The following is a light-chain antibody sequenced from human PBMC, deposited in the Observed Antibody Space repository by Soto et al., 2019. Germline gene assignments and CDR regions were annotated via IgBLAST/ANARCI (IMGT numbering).Light chain of an antibody. CDR1: SSDVGGYNY. J-gene: IGLJ1*01. CDR2: DVS. V-gene: IGLV2-14*01. Sequence: QSALTQPASVSGSPGQSITISCTGTSSDVGGYNYVSWYQQHPGKAPKLMIYDVSNRPSGVSNRFSGSKSGNTASLTISGLQAEDEADYYGSSYTSCSTLLYVFGTGTKVTVL. CDR3: SSYTSCSTLLYV.